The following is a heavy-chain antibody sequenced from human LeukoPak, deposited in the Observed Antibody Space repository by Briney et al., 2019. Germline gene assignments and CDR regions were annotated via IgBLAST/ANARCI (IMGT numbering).Heavy chain of an antibody. CDR1: GFTFSSYA. J-gene: IGHJ4*02. CDR2: ISGSGGST. V-gene: IGHV3-23*01. CDR3: VPGYSSSWYSGYFDY. D-gene: IGHD6-13*01. Sequence: GGSLRLSCAASGFTFSSYAMSWVRQAPGKGLEWVSAISGSGGSTYYADSVKGRFTISRDNSKNTLYLQMNSLRAEDTAVYYCVPGYSSSWYSGYFDYWGQGTLVTVSS.